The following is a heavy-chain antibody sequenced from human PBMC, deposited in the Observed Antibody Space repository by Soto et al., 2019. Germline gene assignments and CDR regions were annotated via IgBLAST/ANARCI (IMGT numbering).Heavy chain of an antibody. CDR1: GDSIRGSTSY. CDR2: TEHSGST. V-gene: IGHV4-39*01. J-gene: IGHJ1*01. Sequence: QLQLQESGPRLVMPSETLSLTCGVSGDSIRGSTSYWGWIRQPPGQGLQWIGSTEHSGSTYYNSSLKCRVTISVDTSKKQFSLQLRFVTAAATAVYYCVKPYASGCNYVHHWGRGTLGTVSS. CDR3: VKPYASGCNYVHH. D-gene: IGHD6-19*01.